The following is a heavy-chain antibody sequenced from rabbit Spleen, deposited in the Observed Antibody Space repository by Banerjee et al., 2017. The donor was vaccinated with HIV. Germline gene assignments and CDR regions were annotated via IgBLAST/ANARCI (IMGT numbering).Heavy chain of an antibody. CDR3: ARDSSGWSGRFNL. D-gene: IGHD4-1*01. Sequence: QEQLVESGGDLVQPEGSLTLTCTASGFSFSSSQYMCWVRQAPGKGLESIACIFIYIGGSPKTYYASWASGRFTISKTSSTTVTLRMTSLTAADTAIYFCARDSSGWSGRFNLWGPGTLVTVS. V-gene: IGHV1S45*01. CDR1: GFSFSSSQY. CDR2: IFIYIGGSPKT. J-gene: IGHJ4*01.